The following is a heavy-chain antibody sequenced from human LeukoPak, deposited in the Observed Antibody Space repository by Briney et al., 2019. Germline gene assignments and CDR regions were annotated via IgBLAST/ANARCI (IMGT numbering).Heavy chain of an antibody. CDR2: INHSGST. V-gene: IGHV4-34*01. Sequence: SETLSLTCAVYGGSFSGYYWSWIRQPPGKGLEWIGEINHSGSTNYNPYLKSRVTISVDTSKNQFSLKLSSVTAADTAVYYCAREEDSSSWYTPPDYWGQGTLVTVSS. D-gene: IGHD6-13*01. J-gene: IGHJ4*02. CDR1: GGSFSGYY. CDR3: AREEDSSSWYTPPDY.